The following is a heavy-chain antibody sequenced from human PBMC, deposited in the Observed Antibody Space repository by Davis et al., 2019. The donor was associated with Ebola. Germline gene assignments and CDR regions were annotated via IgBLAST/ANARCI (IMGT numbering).Heavy chain of an antibody. J-gene: IGHJ6*02. CDR2: ISADNDNT. D-gene: IGHD6-13*01. Sequence: AASVKVSCKASGYTFTSYAMNWVRQAPGQGLEWMGRISADNDNTKYTQRLQGRVTMTTDTSTNTAYLELRSLRSDDTAVYYCARVFTSSIWYRGLNYKYYGMDVWGQGTTVTVSS. V-gene: IGHV1-18*01. CDR3: ARVFTSSIWYRGLNYKYYGMDV. CDR1: GYTFTSYA.